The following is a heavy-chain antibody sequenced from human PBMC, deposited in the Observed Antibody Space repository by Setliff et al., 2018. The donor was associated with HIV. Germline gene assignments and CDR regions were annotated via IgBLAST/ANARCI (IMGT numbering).Heavy chain of an antibody. CDR1: GYSLTDYY. Sequence: ASVKVSCKASGYSLTDYYMHWVRQVPGQGLEWMGWIMPNNGGTDYAQRFQGRITMTRDTSLITRTRDRPITTVYMELTRLTSDDTATYYCALASIVSTARWNHWGRGTTVTVSS. CDR3: ALASIVSTARWNH. CDR2: IMPNNGGT. J-gene: IGHJ4*02. D-gene: IGHD1-26*01. V-gene: IGHV1-2*02.